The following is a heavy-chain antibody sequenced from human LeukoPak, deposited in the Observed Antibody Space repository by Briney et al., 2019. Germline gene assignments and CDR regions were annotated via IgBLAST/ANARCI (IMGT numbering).Heavy chain of an antibody. Sequence: GESLKISCKGSGYSFTSYWIAWVRQMPGKGLEWMGIIYPGDSDTRYSPSFQGQVTISADKSISTAYLQWSSLKASDTAMYYCARGSIVGATRNYCDCWGQGTLVTVSS. J-gene: IGHJ4*02. CDR2: IYPGDSDT. CDR1: GYSFTSYW. V-gene: IGHV5-51*01. CDR3: ARGSIVGATRNYCDC. D-gene: IGHD1-26*01.